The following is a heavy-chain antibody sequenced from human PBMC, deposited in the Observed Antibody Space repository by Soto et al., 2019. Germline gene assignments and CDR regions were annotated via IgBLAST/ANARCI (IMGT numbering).Heavy chain of an antibody. J-gene: IGHJ6*02. CDR2: IHYSGSI. CDR3: AREDDGGDRDYYGLDV. V-gene: IGHV4-30-4*08. Sequence: SETLSLTCTVSGGSISYEYYHWTWIRQTPGKGLEWIGYIHYSGSIIYNPSFKSRVTISVDTSKNQFSLQLSSVTAADTAVYFCAREDDGGDRDYYGLDVWGQGTTVTVSS. D-gene: IGHD2-21*02. CDR1: GGSISYEYYH.